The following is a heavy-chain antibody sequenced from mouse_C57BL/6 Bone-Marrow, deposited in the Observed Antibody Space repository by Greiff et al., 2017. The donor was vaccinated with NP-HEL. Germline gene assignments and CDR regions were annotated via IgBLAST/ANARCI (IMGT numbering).Heavy chain of an antibody. D-gene: IGHD1-1*01. CDR3: AKNPFYDYDAMDY. J-gene: IGHJ4*01. V-gene: IGHV2-5*01. CDR1: GFSLTSYG. Sequence: VKLVESGPGLVQPSQSLSITCTVSGFSLTSYGVHWVRQSPGKGLEWLGVIWRGGSTDYNAAFMSRLSITKDNSTSQVFFKMNSLQADDTAIYYCAKNPFYDYDAMDYWGQGTSVTVSS. CDR2: IWRGGST.